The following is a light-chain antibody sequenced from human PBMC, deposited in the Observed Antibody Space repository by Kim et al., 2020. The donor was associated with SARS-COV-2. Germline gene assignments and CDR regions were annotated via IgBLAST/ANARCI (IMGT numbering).Light chain of an antibody. CDR3: AQSGNAPGT. Sequence: SSAARASHHRRACRYVGTDYWAWEQQKPGHVPWPLIYGASPTDPGVPSAISGSGSGTDITLTIHRVQREGFAGYYCAQSGNAPGTFGRGGRVESK. V-gene: IGKV3D-7*01. J-gene: IGKJ5*01. CDR1: RYVGTDY. CDR2: GAS.